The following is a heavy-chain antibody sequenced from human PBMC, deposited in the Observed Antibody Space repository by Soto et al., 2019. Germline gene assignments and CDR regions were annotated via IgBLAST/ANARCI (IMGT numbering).Heavy chain of an antibody. V-gene: IGHV3-73*01. CDR1: GFTFSGSA. D-gene: IGHD4-4*01. Sequence: EVQLVESGGGLVQPGGSLKLSCAASGFTFSGSAMHWVRQASGKGLEWVGRIRSKANSYATAYAASMKGRFTISRDDSKNTAYLQMNSLKTEDTAVYYCTHLYSNDQGYWGQGTLVTVSS. J-gene: IGHJ4*02. CDR2: IRSKANSYAT. CDR3: THLYSNDQGY.